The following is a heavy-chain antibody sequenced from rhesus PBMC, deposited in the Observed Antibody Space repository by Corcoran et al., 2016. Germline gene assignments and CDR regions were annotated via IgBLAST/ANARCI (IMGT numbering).Heavy chain of an antibody. CDR2: NSGSGGRT. CDR3: ARESAGYNIWTGRNRFDV. V-gene: IGHV4-173*01. CDR1: GCSISGNW. Sequence: QLQLQESGPGLVKPSETLSLPCAVSGCSISGNWLNWIRQPPWKGLEWIGRNSGSGGRTTYNPSLNSLVTISTDTSKNQFSLKLSSVTAADTAVYYCARESAGYNIWTGRNRFDVWGPGVLVTVSS. J-gene: IGHJ5-1*01. D-gene: IGHD3-3*01.